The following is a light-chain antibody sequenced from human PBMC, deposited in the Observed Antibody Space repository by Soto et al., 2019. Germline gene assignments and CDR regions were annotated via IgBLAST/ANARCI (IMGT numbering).Light chain of an antibody. V-gene: IGLV2-14*01. Sequence: QSALTQPASVSGSPGQSITISCVGTSGDIGDYNYVSWYQQHPGNVPKVIIYDVSNRPSGVSYRFSGTKSGNTASLTVSGLQAKDEADYYCCSYTRSGTLIFGTGTKLTVL. CDR2: DVS. J-gene: IGLJ1*01. CDR3: CSYTRSGTLI. CDR1: SGDIGDYNY.